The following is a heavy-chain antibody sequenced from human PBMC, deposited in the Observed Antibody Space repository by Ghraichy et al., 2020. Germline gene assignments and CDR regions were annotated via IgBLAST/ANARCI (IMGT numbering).Heavy chain of an antibody. CDR3: ARQAVAGVGTYYFDY. Sequence: SETLSLTCTVSGGSISSSSYYWGWIRQPPGKGLEWIGSIDYSGSTYYNPSLKSRVTISVDTSKNQFSLKLSSVTAADTAVYYCARQAVAGVGTYYFDYWGQGTLVTVSS. J-gene: IGHJ4*02. CDR1: GGSISSSSYY. CDR2: IDYSGST. V-gene: IGHV4-39*01. D-gene: IGHD6-19*01.